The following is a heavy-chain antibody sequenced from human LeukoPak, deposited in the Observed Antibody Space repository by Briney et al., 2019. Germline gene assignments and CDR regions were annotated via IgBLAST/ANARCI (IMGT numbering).Heavy chain of an antibody. J-gene: IGHJ3*02. CDR3: ARDDDFWSGRDAFDI. V-gene: IGHV3-7*01. Sequence: GSLRLSCAASGFTFSSYWMSWVRQAPGKGLEWVANIKQDGSEKYYVDSVKGRFTISRDNAKNSLYLQMSSLRAEDTAVYYCARDDDFWSGRDAFDIWGQGTMVTVSS. CDR2: IKQDGSEK. D-gene: IGHD3-3*01. CDR1: GFTFSSYW.